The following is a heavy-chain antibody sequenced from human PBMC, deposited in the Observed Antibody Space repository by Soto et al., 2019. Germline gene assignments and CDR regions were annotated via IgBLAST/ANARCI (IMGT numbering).Heavy chain of an antibody. CDR2: IYYAGST. CDR3: AIGVTTLYYFDS. Sequence: QVQLQESGPGLVKSSQTLSLTCSVSGGSISRSVYYWTWLRQHPGKGLEWIVHIYYAGSTYSNPSLKSRLSLSLDTSKNQLSLKVSSVTAADTAVYDCAIGVTTLYYFDSWGKGPLVSVSS. J-gene: IGHJ4*02. D-gene: IGHD1-1*01. CDR1: GGSISRSVYY. V-gene: IGHV4-31*03.